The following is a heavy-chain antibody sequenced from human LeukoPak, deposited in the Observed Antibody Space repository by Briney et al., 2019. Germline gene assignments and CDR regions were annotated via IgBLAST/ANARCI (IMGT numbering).Heavy chain of an antibody. V-gene: IGHV4-34*01. CDR2: INHSGST. D-gene: IGHD5-24*01. CDR1: GGSFSGYY. Sequence: SETLSLTCAVYGGSFSGYYWSWIRQPPGKGLEWIGEINHSGSTNYNPSLKSRVTISVDTSKNQFSLKLSSVTAADTAVYYCARHSRDGYLIADYWGQGTLVTVSS. CDR3: ARHSRDGYLIADY. J-gene: IGHJ4*02.